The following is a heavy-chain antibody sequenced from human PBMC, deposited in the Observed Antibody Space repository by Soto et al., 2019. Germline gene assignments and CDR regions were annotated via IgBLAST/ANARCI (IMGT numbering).Heavy chain of an antibody. Sequence: SETLSLTCTVSGGSISSYYWSWIRQPPGKGLEWIGYIYYSGSTNYNPSLKSRVTISVDTSKNQFSLKLSSVTAAETAVYYCARLLGPYGRCGYPYYYFDYWGQGTLVTVSS. V-gene: IGHV4-59*08. CDR2: IYYSGST. D-gene: IGHD3-22*01. J-gene: IGHJ4*02. CDR1: GGSISSYY. CDR3: ARLLGPYGRCGYPYYYFDY.